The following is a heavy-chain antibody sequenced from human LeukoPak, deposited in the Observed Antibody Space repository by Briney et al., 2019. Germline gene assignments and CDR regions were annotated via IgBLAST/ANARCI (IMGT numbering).Heavy chain of an antibody. Sequence: GASVKVSCKASGGTFSSYAISWVRQAPGQGLEWMGGIIPIFGTANYAQKFQGRVTITADESTSTAYMELSSLRSEDTAVYYCAKEDSSGYSSYFDYWDQGTLVTVSS. CDR1: GGTFSSYA. CDR2: IIPIFGTA. V-gene: IGHV1-69*13. CDR3: AKEDSSGYSSYFDY. J-gene: IGHJ4*02. D-gene: IGHD3-22*01.